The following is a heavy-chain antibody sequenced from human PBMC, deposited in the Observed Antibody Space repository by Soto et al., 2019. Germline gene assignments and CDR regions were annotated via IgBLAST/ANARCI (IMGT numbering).Heavy chain of an antibody. CDR2: IYYSGST. J-gene: IGHJ4*02. Sequence: PSETLSLTCTVSGGSISSSSYYWGWIRQPPGKGLEWIGSIYYSGSTYYNPSLKSRVTISVDTSKNQFSLKLSSVTAADTAVYYCARRNDFWSGYYNDYWGQGTLVTVSS. V-gene: IGHV4-39*01. CDR3: ARRNDFWSGYYNDY. D-gene: IGHD3-3*01. CDR1: GGSISSSSYY.